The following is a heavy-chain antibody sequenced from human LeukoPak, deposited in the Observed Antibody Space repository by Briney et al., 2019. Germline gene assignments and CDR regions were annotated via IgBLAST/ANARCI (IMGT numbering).Heavy chain of an antibody. CDR1: GGSISRYY. CDR2: IYYSGST. J-gene: IGHJ4*02. Sequence: SETLSLTCTVSGGSISRYYWSWIRQPAGKGLEWIGYIYYSGSTNYNPSLKSRVTISVDTSKNQFSLKLSSVTAADTAVYYCARGAREDWYYGSGSFDYWGQGTLVTVSS. V-gene: IGHV4-59*01. D-gene: IGHD3-10*01. CDR3: ARGAREDWYYGSGSFDY.